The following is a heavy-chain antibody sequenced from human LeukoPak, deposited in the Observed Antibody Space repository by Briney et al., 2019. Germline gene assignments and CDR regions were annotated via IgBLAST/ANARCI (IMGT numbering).Heavy chain of an antibody. V-gene: IGHV3-9*03. CDR2: ISWNSGNI. CDR3: AKDVSSWYSYYYYYMDV. D-gene: IGHD6-13*01. CDR1: GFTFDDYA. J-gene: IGHJ6*03. Sequence: PGRSLRLSCVASGFTFDDYAMHWVRQAPGKGLEWVSGISWNSGNIGYADSVKGRFTISRDNAKNSLYLQMNSLRAEDMALYYCAKDVSSWYSYYYYYMDVWGKGTTVTVSS.